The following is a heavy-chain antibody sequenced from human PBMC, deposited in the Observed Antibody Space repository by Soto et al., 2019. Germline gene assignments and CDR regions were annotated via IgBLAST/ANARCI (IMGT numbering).Heavy chain of an antibody. J-gene: IGHJ4*02. CDR1: GVTFTTNA. CDR2: IKDKTHNYGT. V-gene: IGHV3-72*01. CDR3: ACIRAACGY. Sequence: PVGSLRLSCVASGVTFTTNAMDWVRQAPGKGLEWVGRIKDKTHNYGTQYAPSAEGRFSISRDDYTNSVYLQMNRLKTEDTAVYFCACIRAACGYWGPGTLVTAPQ. D-gene: IGHD2-21*01.